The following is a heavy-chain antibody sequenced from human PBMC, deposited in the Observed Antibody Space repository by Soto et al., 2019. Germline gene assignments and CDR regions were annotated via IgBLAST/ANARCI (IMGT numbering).Heavy chain of an antibody. Sequence: QMQLVQSGPEVKKPGTSLKVSCKASGFTFTSSAVQWVRQARGQRLEWIGWIVVGSGNTNYTQKFQERVTITRDMSTSTAYMELSSLRSQDTGVYYCAADRTYCGGVWYVDWGQGNLVTVSS. V-gene: IGHV1-58*01. CDR3: AADRTYCGGVWYVD. CDR2: IVVGSGNT. J-gene: IGHJ4*02. CDR1: GFTFTSSA. D-gene: IGHD2-21*02.